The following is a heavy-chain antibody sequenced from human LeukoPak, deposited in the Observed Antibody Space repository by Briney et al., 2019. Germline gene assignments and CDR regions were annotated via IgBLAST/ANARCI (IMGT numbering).Heavy chain of an antibody. CDR1: GFTFSSYT. J-gene: IGHJ4*02. V-gene: IGHV3-23*01. D-gene: IGHD5-18*01. Sequence: GGSLRLSCAASGFTFSSYTMNWVRQAPGKGPEWVSAISDNDGVTKYADSVRGRFTISRDNSQDTLHLQMNGLRAEDTAVYYCARGCQYSYRFDCWGQGALVTVSS. CDR3: ARGCQYSYRFDC. CDR2: ISDNDGVT.